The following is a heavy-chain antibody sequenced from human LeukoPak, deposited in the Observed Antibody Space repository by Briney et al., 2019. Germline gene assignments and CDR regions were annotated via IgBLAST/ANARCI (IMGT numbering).Heavy chain of an antibody. CDR3: AKDRRLAAFDY. D-gene: IGHD6-25*01. V-gene: IGHV3-23*01. J-gene: IGHJ4*02. CDR1: GFTFPVYA. CDR2: MSTSGGST. Sequence: PGGSLRLSCAASGFTFPVYAMSWVRQTPGKGLEWVAAMSTSGGSTYYADSVKGRFTISRDNSKNTLYLQMNSLRAEDTAVYYCAKDRRLAAFDYGGQGTLVTVSS.